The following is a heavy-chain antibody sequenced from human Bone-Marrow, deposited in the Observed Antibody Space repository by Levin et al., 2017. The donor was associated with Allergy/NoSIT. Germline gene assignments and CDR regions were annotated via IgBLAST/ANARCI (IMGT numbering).Heavy chain of an antibody. CDR2: IKVNSGGT. CDR3: AREGDSGYEWYAFDI. D-gene: IGHD5-12*01. Sequence: PAASVKVSCKASGYTFTGYYMHWVRQAPGQGLEWLGWIKVNSGGTKFAQKFQGRVTMTRDTSISTAYMELSGLISDDTAVYYCAREGDSGYEWYAFDIWGQGTMVTVSS. V-gene: IGHV1-2*02. CDR1: GYTFTGYY. J-gene: IGHJ3*02.